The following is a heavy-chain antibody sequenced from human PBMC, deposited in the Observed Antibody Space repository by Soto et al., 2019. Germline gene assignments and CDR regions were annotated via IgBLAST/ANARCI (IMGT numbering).Heavy chain of an antibody. CDR2: ISGSGGST. J-gene: IGHJ4*02. Sequence: GGSLRLSCAASGFTFSSYAMSWVRQAPGKGLGWVSAISGSGGSTYYADSVKGRFTISRDNSKNTLYLQMNSLRAEDTAVYYCAKDGGYSGYGFDYWGQGTLVTVSS. CDR3: AKDGGYSGYGFDY. D-gene: IGHD5-12*01. V-gene: IGHV3-23*01. CDR1: GFTFSSYA.